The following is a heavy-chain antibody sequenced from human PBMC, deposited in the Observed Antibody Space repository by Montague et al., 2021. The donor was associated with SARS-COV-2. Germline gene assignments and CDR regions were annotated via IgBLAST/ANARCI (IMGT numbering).Heavy chain of an antibody. Sequence: SLRLSCAASGFTFSSFAMHWVRQAPGKGLEWVAVIWYDGSNEYYADSVKGRFTISRDNSKNTVYLQINGLRLEDTAVYYCAKSAYSSSWYFGYWGQGTPVTVSS. CDR1: GFTFSSFA. V-gene: IGHV3-30-3*02. J-gene: IGHJ4*02. CDR3: AKSAYSSSWYFGY. D-gene: IGHD6-13*01. CDR2: IWYDGSNE.